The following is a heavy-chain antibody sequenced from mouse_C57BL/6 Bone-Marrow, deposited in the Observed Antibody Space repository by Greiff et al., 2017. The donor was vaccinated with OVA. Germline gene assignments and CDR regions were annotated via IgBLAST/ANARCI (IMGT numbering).Heavy chain of an antibody. CDR2: IYPRSGNT. J-gene: IGHJ4*01. V-gene: IGHV1-81*01. CDR3: ARERAVVGAMDY. Sequence: QVQLKESGAELARPGASVKLSCKASGYTFTSYGISWVKQRTGQGLEWIGEIYPRSGNTYYNEKFKGKATLTADKSSSTAYMELRSLTSEDSAVYFCARERAVVGAMDYWGQGTSVTVSS. D-gene: IGHD1-1*01. CDR1: GYTFTSYG.